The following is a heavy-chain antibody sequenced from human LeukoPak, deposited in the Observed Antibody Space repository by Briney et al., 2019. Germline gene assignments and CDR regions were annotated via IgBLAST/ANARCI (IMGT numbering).Heavy chain of an antibody. D-gene: IGHD5-18*01. CDR1: GGSISSYY. CDR2: IYTSGST. CDR3: AREETAMVPHVSDYFDY. Sequence: SETLSLTCTVSGGSISSYYWSWIRQPAGKGLEWIGRIYTSGSTNYNPSLKSRVTMSVDTSKNQFSLKLSSVTAAGTAVYYYAREETAMVPHVSDYFDYWGQGALVTVSS. J-gene: IGHJ4*02. V-gene: IGHV4-4*07.